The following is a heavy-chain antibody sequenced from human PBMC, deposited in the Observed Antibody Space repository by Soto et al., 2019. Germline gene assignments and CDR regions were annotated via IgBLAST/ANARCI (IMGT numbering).Heavy chain of an antibody. Sequence: GGSLRLSCAASGFTFDDYAMHWVRQAPGKGLEWVSGISWNSGSIGYADSVKGRFTISRDNAKNSLYLQMNSLRAEDTALYYCAKDTYPTLWFGEPYPYYFDYWGQGTLVTVSS. CDR3: AKDTYPTLWFGEPYPYYFDY. CDR2: ISWNSGSI. J-gene: IGHJ4*02. CDR1: GFTFDDYA. V-gene: IGHV3-9*01. D-gene: IGHD3-10*01.